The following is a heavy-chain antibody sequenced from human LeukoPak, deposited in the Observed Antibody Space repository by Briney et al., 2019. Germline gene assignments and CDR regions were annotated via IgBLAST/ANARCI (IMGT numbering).Heavy chain of an antibody. D-gene: IGHD1-7*01. CDR1: GDSVSSNSAA. CDR2: TYYRSKWYN. J-gene: IGHJ6*03. CDR3: ARGEYNWNYFAYYYYYMDV. Sequence: SQTLSLTCAIPGDSVSSNSAAWNWIRQSPSRGLEWLGRTYYRSKWYNDYAVSVKSRITINPDTSKNQFSLQLNSVTPEDTAVYYCARGEYNWNYFAYYYYYMDVWGKGTTVTVSS. V-gene: IGHV6-1*01.